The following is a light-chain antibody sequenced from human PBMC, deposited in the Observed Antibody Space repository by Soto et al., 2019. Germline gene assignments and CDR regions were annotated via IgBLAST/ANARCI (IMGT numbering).Light chain of an antibody. J-gene: IGKJ4*01. V-gene: IGKV3-15*01. Sequence: EIVMTQSPATLSVSPGERATLSCRASQSVSNHLAWYQQKPGQPPRLLIYDASTRASGIPARFSGSGSGTEFTLTISSLQSEDFAVYYCQQYNNWPVTFGGGTKLEI. CDR3: QQYNNWPVT. CDR1: QSVSNH. CDR2: DAS.